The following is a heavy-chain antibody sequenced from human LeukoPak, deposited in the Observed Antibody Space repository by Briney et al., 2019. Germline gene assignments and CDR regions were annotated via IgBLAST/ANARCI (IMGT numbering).Heavy chain of an antibody. J-gene: IGHJ5*02. CDR1: GGSISSGGYY. D-gene: IGHD6-13*01. CDR3: ARGRQQLDLNWFDP. V-gene: IGHV4-39*07. Sequence: PSETLSLTCTVSGGSISSGGYYWSWIRQPPGKGLEWIGEINHSGSTNYNPSLKSRVTISVDTSKNQFSLKLSSVTAADTAMYYCARGRQQLDLNWFDPWGQGTLVTVSS. CDR2: INHSGST.